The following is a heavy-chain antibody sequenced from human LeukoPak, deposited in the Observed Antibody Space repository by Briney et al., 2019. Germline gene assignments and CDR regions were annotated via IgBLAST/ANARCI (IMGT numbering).Heavy chain of an antibody. J-gene: IGHJ4*02. D-gene: IGHD3-22*01. V-gene: IGHV4-30-2*01. Sequence: PSETLSLTCAVSGGSISSGGYSWSWIRQPPGKGLEWIGYIYHSGSTYYNPSLKSRVTISVDRSKNQFSLKLSSVTAADTAVYYCARVKFGDDSSGYSPYFDYWGQGTLVTVSS. CDR3: ARVKFGDDSSGYSPYFDY. CDR1: GGSISSGGYS. CDR2: IYHSGST.